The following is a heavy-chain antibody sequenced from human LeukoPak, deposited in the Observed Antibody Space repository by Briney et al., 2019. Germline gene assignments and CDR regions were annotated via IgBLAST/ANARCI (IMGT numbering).Heavy chain of an antibody. CDR3: ARVSSSSWYRGSFDY. D-gene: IGHD6-13*01. CDR2: IKQDGSEK. V-gene: IGHV3-7*01. CDR1: GFTFSSYW. J-gene: IGHJ4*02. Sequence: GGSLRLSCAASGFTFSSYWMSWVRQAPGKGLERVANIKQDGSEKYYVDSVEGRFTISRDNAKNSLYLQMNSLRAEDTAVYYCARVSSSSWYRGSFDYWGQGTLVTVSS.